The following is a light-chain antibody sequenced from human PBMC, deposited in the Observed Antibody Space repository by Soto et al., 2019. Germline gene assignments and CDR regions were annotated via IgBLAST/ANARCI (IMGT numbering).Light chain of an antibody. CDR3: AAWDDGLNGLL. CDR2: GYN. CDR1: NSNVGNNT. J-gene: IGLJ2*01. V-gene: IGLV1-44*01. Sequence: QSVLTQPPSASGTPGQRVTISCSGSNSNVGNNTVNWYQQFPGTSPRLLIEGYNHRPSGVPDRFSGSKSGNSASLAISGLKSEDEADYYCAAWDDGLNGLLFGGGTKLTVL.